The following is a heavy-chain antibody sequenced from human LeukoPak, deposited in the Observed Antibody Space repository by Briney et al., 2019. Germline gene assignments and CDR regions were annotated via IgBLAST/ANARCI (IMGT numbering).Heavy chain of an antibody. D-gene: IGHD4-11*01. V-gene: IGHV4-4*07. J-gene: IGHJ4*02. CDR1: GGSISSYY. Sequence: SETLSLTCTVSGGSISSYYWSWIRQPAGKGMEWIGRIYFSGSTDYNPSLKSRVTMSVDTSKNQFSLRLISVTAADTAVYYCARMVRRLERLKIGRDSDYTTGYYFDYWGQGTLVTVSS. CDR3: ARMVRRLERLKIGRDSDYTTGYYFDY. CDR2: IYFSGST.